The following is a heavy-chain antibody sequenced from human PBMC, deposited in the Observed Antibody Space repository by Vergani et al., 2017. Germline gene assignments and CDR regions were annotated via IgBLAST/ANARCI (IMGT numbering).Heavy chain of an antibody. CDR3: ARDRGYCSGGSCYYLDY. J-gene: IGHJ4*02. D-gene: IGHD2-15*01. Sequence: EVQLVESGGGLVQPGGSLRLSCAASGFTFRSYYMSWVRQAPGKGLECVANIKPDGSEKYYVDSVRGRFTISRDNTKNSMYLQMNSLRAEDTAVYYCARDRGYCSGGSCYYLDYWGQGTLVTVSS. V-gene: IGHV3-7*01. CDR2: IKPDGSEK. CDR1: GFTFRSYY.